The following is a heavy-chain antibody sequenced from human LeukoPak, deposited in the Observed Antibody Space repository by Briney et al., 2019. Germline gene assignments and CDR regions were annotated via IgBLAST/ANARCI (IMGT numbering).Heavy chain of an antibody. CDR2: IYHNGRA. CDR1: GGSISSYY. Sequence: MSSETLSLTCAVSGGSISSYYWTWIRQSPGRGLEYIGHIYHNGRADYNPSLKSRVTISVDTSRNQFSLQLNSVTAADTAVYFCARWYCSSGTCYYLDYWGQGTLVTVSS. CDR3: ARWYCSSGTCYYLDY. J-gene: IGHJ4*02. V-gene: IGHV4-59*01. D-gene: IGHD2-2*01.